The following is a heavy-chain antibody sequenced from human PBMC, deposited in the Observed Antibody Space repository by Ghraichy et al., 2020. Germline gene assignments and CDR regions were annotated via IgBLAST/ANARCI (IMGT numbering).Heavy chain of an antibody. CDR3: ARLPLPRRAAVGDWYFDL. D-gene: IGHD6-13*01. Sequence: GGSLRLSCEGSGFSFSDYSMIWVRLTPRKALEWVSSITGSSITIFYTDSVKGRFTISRDNAKNSLYLQMNSLRAEDTAVYYCARLPLPRRAAVGDWYFDLWGRGTLVTVSS. J-gene: IGHJ2*01. V-gene: IGHV3-48*01. CDR2: ITGSSITI. CDR1: GFSFSDYS.